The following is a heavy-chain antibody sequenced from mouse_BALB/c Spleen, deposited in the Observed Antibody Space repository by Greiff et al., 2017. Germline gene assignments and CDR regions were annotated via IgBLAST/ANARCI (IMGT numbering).Heavy chain of an antibody. Sequence: DVQLQESGPELVKPGASVKISCKASGYSFTGYFMNWVMQSHGKSLEWIGRINPYNGDTFYNQKFKGKATLTVDKSSSTAHMELRSLASEDSAVYYCARDYGSSYPAYDFDYWGQGTTLTVSS. CDR2: INPYNGDT. CDR3: ARDYGSSYPAYDFDY. J-gene: IGHJ2*01. V-gene: IGHV1-20*02. D-gene: IGHD1-1*01. CDR1: GYSFTGYF.